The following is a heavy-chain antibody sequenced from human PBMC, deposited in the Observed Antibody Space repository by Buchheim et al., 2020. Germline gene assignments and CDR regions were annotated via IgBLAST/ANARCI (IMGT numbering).Heavy chain of an antibody. Sequence: QVQLQQWGAGLLKPSETLSLTCAVYGGSFSGYYWSWIRQPPGKGLEWIGEINHSGSTNYNPSLKSRVTIPVNTSKNQLSLKLSSVTAADTAVYYCARGRGRNYYDSSGYFDYWGQGTL. V-gene: IGHV4-34*01. D-gene: IGHD3-22*01. J-gene: IGHJ4*02. CDR1: GGSFSGYY. CDR2: INHSGST. CDR3: ARGRGRNYYDSSGYFDY.